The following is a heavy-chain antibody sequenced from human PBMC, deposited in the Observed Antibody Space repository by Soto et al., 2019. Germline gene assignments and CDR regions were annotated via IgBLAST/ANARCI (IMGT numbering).Heavy chain of an antibody. CDR1: GYTFTVYY. V-gene: IGHV1-2*02. D-gene: IGHD1-26*01. J-gene: IGHJ4*02. CDR3: ARDLEKGGGSAGFDY. CDR2: INPKSGGT. Sequence: ASVKVSCKASGYTFTVYYMHWVRQAPGQGLEWMGWINPKSGGTMYPQKFQGRVTMTWDTSISTAYMALTRLRSDDTAVYYCARDLEKGGGSAGFDYWGQGTLVTVSS.